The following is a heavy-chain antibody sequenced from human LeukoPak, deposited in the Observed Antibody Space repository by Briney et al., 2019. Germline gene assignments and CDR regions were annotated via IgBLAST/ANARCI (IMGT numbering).Heavy chain of an antibody. V-gene: IGHV4-38-2*02. Sequence: PSETLSLTCTVSNYSISTDYYWGWIRQPPGKGLEWIGTMYHSGSTYYNPSLKSRVTRSVDTSKNQFSLKLSSVTAADTAVYYCARYDVWGSYRAFDYWGQGTLVTVSS. CDR2: MYHSGST. J-gene: IGHJ4*02. CDR3: ARYDVWGSYRAFDY. D-gene: IGHD3-16*02. CDR1: NYSISTDYY.